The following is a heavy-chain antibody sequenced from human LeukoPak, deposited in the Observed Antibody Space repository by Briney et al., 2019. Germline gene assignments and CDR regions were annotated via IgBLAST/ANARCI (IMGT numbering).Heavy chain of an antibody. J-gene: IGHJ3*02. CDR3: ARGAYGSGTYHDFDI. Sequence: TGGSLRLSCAASGFTVSSNYMSWVRQAPGKGLEWVSVIYSGGSTYYADSVKGRFTISRDNSKNTLYLQMNSLRAEDTAVYYCARGAYGSGTYHDFDIWGQGTMVTVSS. D-gene: IGHD3-10*01. V-gene: IGHV3-53*01. CDR1: GFTVSSNY. CDR2: IYSGGST.